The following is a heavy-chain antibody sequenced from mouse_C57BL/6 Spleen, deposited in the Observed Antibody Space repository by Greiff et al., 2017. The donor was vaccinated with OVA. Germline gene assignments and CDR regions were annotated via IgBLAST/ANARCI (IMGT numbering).Heavy chain of an antibody. CDR3: ARGGLTRYYAMDD. V-gene: IGHV1-82*01. J-gene: IGHJ4*01. CDR2: LYPGDGDT. CDR1: GYAFSSSW. Sequence: QVQLQQSGPELVKPGASVKISCKASGYAFSSSWMNWVKQRPGKGLEWIGRLYPGDGDTNYNGKFKGKATLTADKSSSTAYMQLSSLTSEDSAVYFCARGGLTRYYAMDDWGKGTSVTVSS.